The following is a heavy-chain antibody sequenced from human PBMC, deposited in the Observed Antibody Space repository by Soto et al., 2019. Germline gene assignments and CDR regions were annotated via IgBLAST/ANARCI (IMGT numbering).Heavy chain of an antibody. CDR1: GGTFSSYA. D-gene: IGHD2-2*01. CDR3: ARGPSGYCSSTSCYETRYSYYYYGMDV. J-gene: IGHJ6*02. CDR2: IIPIFGTA. Sequence: QVQLVQSGAEVKKPGSSVKVSCKASGGTFSSYAISWVRQAPGQGLEWMGGIIPIFGTANYAQKFQGRVTITADESTSTDYMELSSLRSEDTAVYYCARGPSGYCSSTSCYETRYSYYYYGMDVWGQGTTVTVSS. V-gene: IGHV1-69*01.